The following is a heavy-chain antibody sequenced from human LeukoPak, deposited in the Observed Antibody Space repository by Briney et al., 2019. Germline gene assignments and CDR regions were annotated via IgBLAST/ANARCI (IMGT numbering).Heavy chain of an antibody. CDR1: GGSISIYY. D-gene: IGHD6-19*01. CDR2: IYYSGST. Sequence: SETLSFTCTVSGGSISIYYWSWIRQPPGKGLEWIGYIYYSGSTNYNPSLKSRVTISVDMSKNQFSLKLSSVTAADTAVYYCARVEEAGYFDYWGQGTLVTVSS. J-gene: IGHJ4*02. V-gene: IGHV4-59*01. CDR3: ARVEEAGYFDY.